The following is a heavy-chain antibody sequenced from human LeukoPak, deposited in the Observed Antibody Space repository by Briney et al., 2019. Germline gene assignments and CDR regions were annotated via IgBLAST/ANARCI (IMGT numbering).Heavy chain of an antibody. Sequence: ASVKVSCKASGYTFTSYDINWVRQATGQGLEWMGWMNPNSGNTDYAQKFQGRVTMTRNTSISTAYMELSSLRSEDTAVYYCARGPKDWKGPSFHYWGQGTLVTVSS. CDR2: MNPNSGNT. V-gene: IGHV1-8*01. CDR1: GYTFTSYD. CDR3: ARGPKDWKGPSFHY. D-gene: IGHD1-1*01. J-gene: IGHJ4*02.